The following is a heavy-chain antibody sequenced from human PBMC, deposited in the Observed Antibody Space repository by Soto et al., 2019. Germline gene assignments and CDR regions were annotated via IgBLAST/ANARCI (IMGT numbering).Heavy chain of an antibody. CDR2: ISSSSSYI. Sequence: GGSLRLSCAASGFTFSSYSMNWVRQAPGKGLEWVSSISSSSSYIYYADSVKGRFTISRDNAKNSLYLQMNSLRAEDTAVYYCARDRGDWGSPGLAKNWGQGTLVTVSS. CDR1: GFTFSSYS. CDR3: ARDRGDWGSPGLAKN. D-gene: IGHD7-27*01. J-gene: IGHJ4*02. V-gene: IGHV3-21*01.